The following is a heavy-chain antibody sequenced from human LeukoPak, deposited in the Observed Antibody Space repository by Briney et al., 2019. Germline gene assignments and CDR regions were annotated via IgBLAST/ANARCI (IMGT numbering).Heavy chain of an antibody. CDR3: ARGPGWLQLFDC. CDR2: IKQDGSEK. D-gene: IGHD5-24*01. Sequence: GGSLRLSCVASGFTFGTYWMTWVRQAPGKGLEWVANIKQDGSEKYYVDSVRGRFTISRDNAKNSLYLQMNSLRVEDTAVYYCARGPGWLQLFDCWGQGTLVTVSS. V-gene: IGHV3-7*01. CDR1: GFTFGTYW. J-gene: IGHJ4*02.